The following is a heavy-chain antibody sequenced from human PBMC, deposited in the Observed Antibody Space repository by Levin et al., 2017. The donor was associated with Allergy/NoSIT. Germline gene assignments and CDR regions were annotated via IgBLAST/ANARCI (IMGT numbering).Heavy chain of an antibody. CDR2: MYYSGST. CDR3: ARATRSSLIHYFDH. Sequence: SETLSLTCTVSGGSISSYYYSWIRQPPGKGLEWIGYMYYSGSTNYNPSLKSRVTISVDTSKNQFSLKLMSVTAADTAVYYCARATRSSLIHYFDHWGQGTLVTASS. J-gene: IGHJ4*02. CDR1: GGSISSYY. V-gene: IGHV4-59*01. D-gene: IGHD6-13*01.